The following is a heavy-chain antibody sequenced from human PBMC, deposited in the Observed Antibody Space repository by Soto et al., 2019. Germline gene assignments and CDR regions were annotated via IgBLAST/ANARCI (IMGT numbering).Heavy chain of an antibody. V-gene: IGHV1-46*01. CDR3: ARDVGDSGSHWFDA. J-gene: IGHJ5*02. CDR1: GYTFTNYY. Sequence: ASVKVSCKASGYTFTNYYIHWVRQAPGQGLEWTGIINPSGSSTRYAQKFQNRVTMTRDTSSSTVYMELSSLRFEDTAMYFCARDVGDSGSHWFDAWGQGSLVTVSS. CDR2: INPSGSST. D-gene: IGHD1-26*01.